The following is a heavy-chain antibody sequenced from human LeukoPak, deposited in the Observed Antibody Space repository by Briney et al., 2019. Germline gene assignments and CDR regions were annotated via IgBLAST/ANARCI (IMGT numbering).Heavy chain of an antibody. CDR3: ARGSYYYGSGSYGPFKNWFDP. CDR2: IYYSGST. D-gene: IGHD3-10*01. J-gene: IGHJ5*02. Sequence: PSETLSLTCTVSGGSISSSSYYWGWIRQPPGKGLEWIGSIYYSGSTYYNPSLKSRVTISVDTSKNQFSLKLSSVTAADTAVYYCARGSYYYGSGSYGPFKNWFDPWGQGTLVTVSS. V-gene: IGHV4-39*07. CDR1: GGSISSSSYY.